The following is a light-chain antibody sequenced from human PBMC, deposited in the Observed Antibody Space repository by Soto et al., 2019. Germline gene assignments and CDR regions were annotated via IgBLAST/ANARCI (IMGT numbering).Light chain of an antibody. CDR2: DAS. V-gene: IGKV1-5*01. CDR3: QQYNSYSPLT. J-gene: IGKJ4*01. Sequence: DIQMTQSPSTLSASVGDRFTITCRASQTISSWLAWYQHKPGKAPKLLIYDASSLESGVPSRFSGSGSGTEFTLTISSLQPDDFATYYCQQYNSYSPLTFGGGTKVDIK. CDR1: QTISSW.